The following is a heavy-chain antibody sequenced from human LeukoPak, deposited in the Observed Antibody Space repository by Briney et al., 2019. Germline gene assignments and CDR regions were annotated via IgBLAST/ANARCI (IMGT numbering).Heavy chain of an antibody. J-gene: IGHJ3*02. CDR1: GGSISSTNW. Sequence: PSGTLSLTCAVSGGSISSTNWWSWVRQPPGKGLQWIGKLYHSGSTNDNPSRKSRVTISGDKSKNQFSLKLTSVTAADTAVYYCARDPATIMVVTDMNGFDIWGQGTLVTVSS. D-gene: IGHD2-21*02. V-gene: IGHV4-4*02. CDR2: LYHSGST. CDR3: ARDPATIMVVTDMNGFDI.